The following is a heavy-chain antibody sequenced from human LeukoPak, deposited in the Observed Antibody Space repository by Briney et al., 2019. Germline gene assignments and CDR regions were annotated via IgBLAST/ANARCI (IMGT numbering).Heavy chain of an antibody. CDR2: ISASGYTT. V-gene: IGHV3-23*01. D-gene: IGHD6-25*01. CDR3: AKNGYNSGWYDS. Sequence: GGSLRLSCAASGFTFSSYDMSWVRQAPGKGLEWVSRISASGYTTYYADSVKGRFTLSRDNSKNTLYLQMNSLRAEDTALYYCAKNGYNSGWYDSWGQGILATVSS. J-gene: IGHJ5*01. CDR1: GFTFSSYD.